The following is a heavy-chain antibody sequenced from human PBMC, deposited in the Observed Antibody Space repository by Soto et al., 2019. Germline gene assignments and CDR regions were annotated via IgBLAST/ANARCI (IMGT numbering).Heavy chain of an antibody. D-gene: IGHD4-17*01. Sequence: GGSLRLSCAASGFTFSSYSMNWVRQAPGKGLEWVSSISSSSSYIYYADSVKGRFTISRDNAKNSLYLQMNSLRAEDTAVYYCARDYGGNRYYFDYWGQGTLVTV. CDR1: GFTFSSYS. CDR3: ARDYGGNRYYFDY. V-gene: IGHV3-21*01. J-gene: IGHJ4*02. CDR2: ISSSSSYI.